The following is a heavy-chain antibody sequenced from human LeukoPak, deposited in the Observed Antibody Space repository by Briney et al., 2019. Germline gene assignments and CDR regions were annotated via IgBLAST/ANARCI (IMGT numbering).Heavy chain of an antibody. D-gene: IGHD6-13*01. CDR1: GVPLSILL. J-gene: IGHJ6*04. CDR2: KKQYGSEQ. V-gene: IGHV3-7*03. Sequence: PGESLTHSCAASGVPLSILLMRYVRQPPGKGREWVGNKKQYGSEQYHVDSVTGRFTISRDNAKKSLYLQMNSLRAEDTAVYYCARDQGVAAAGTDGMDVWGKGTTVTVSS. CDR3: ARDQGVAAAGTDGMDV.